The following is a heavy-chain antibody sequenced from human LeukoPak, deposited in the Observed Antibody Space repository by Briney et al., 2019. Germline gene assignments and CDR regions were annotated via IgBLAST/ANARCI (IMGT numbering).Heavy chain of an antibody. CDR3: ARRGPAAQIDY. J-gene: IGHJ4*02. V-gene: IGHV3-30*03. D-gene: IGHD2-2*01. CDR1: GFTFSSYG. Sequence: GGSLRLSCAASGFTFSSYGMHWVRQAPGKGLEWVAVISYDGSNKYYADSVKGRFTISRDNSKNTLYLQMNSLRAEDTAVYYCARRGPAAQIDYWGQGTLVTVSS. CDR2: ISYDGSNK.